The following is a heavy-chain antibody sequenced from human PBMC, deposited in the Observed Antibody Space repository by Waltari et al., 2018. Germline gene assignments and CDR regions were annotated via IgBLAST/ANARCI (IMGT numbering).Heavy chain of an antibody. CDR2: SIPIFGTA. V-gene: IGHV1-69*13. Sequence: QVQLVQSGAEVKKPGSSVKVSCKASGGTFSSYAISWVRQAPGQGLEWMGGSIPIFGTATYAQKFQGRVTTTADESTSTAYMELSSLRPEDTAVYYCARDYGDYEDYYYGMDVWGQGTTVTVSS. D-gene: IGHD4-17*01. CDR1: GGTFSSYA. CDR3: ARDYGDYEDYYYGMDV. J-gene: IGHJ6*02.